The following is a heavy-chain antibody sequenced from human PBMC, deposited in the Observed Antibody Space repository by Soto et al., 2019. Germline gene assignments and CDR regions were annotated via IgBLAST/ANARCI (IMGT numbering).Heavy chain of an antibody. V-gene: IGHV1-18*01. CDR2: LSAYSGTT. CDR1: GYTFTNYG. Sequence: QVQLVQSGTEVKRPGASVKVSCKASGYTFTNYGFSWVRQAPGQGLEWMGWLSAYSGTTNYAQKLQGRLTMTTDTSTSTAYMELRSLRSDDTAVYYCAREVVAYGNYDYWGQGTLVTVSS. D-gene: IGHD3-22*01. CDR3: AREVVAYGNYDY. J-gene: IGHJ4*02.